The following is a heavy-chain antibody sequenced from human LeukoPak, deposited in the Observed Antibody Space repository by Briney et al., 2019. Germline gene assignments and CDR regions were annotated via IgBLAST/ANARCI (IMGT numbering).Heavy chain of an antibody. Sequence: GGSLRLSCTVSGFTVSSNSMSWVRQAPGKGLEWVSSISSSSSYIYYADSVKGRFTISRDNAKNSLYLQMNSLRAEDTAVYYCARGGSSAAGNHFDYWGQGTLVTVSS. V-gene: IGHV3-21*01. CDR2: ISSSSSYI. D-gene: IGHD6-13*01. CDR1: GFTVSSNS. J-gene: IGHJ4*02. CDR3: ARGGSSAAGNHFDY.